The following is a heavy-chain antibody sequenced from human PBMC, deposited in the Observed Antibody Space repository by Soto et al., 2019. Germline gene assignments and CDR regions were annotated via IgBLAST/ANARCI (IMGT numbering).Heavy chain of an antibody. D-gene: IGHD5-12*01. V-gene: IGHV4-59*01. CDR3: ARDPVDGYAFFAY. J-gene: IGHJ4*02. Sequence: QVQLQESGPGLVKPSETLSLTCTVSGDSISGYHWNWIRQPPGKGVEWIGYIHNSGSTTYNSSLTNRVTISIASSKTKPSVKLTSVAAADTAVYYCARDPVDGYAFFAYWGQGTLVTVSS. CDR2: IHNSGST. CDR1: GDSISGYH.